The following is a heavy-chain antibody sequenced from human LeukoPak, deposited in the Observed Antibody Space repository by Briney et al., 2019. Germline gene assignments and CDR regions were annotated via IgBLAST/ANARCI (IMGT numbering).Heavy chain of an antibody. CDR3: ARGPNTGAFDY. D-gene: IGHD3-10*01. Sequence: ASVKVSCEASGYTFTDYYIHWMRQAPGQGLEWMGWINPNSAGTTYALKFQGRVTMTRDTSISTVYMDLSRLRSDDTAVYYCARGPNTGAFDYWGQGTLVTVSS. V-gene: IGHV1-2*02. CDR1: GYTFTDYY. CDR2: INPNSAGT. J-gene: IGHJ4*02.